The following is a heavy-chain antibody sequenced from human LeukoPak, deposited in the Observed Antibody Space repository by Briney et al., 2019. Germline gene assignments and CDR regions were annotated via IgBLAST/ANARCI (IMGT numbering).Heavy chain of an antibody. CDR1: GCTFSSYA. J-gene: IGHJ4*02. D-gene: IGHD3-16*01. Sequence: PGGSLRLSCTASGCTFSSYAMSWVRQAPGKGLEWVSVISGSGGSTYYGDSVKGRFTISRDNSKNTLYLQMNSLRAEDTAVYYCAKDGVVTITFDYWGQGTLVTVSS. CDR2: ISGSGGST. V-gene: IGHV3-23*01. CDR3: AKDGVVTITFDY.